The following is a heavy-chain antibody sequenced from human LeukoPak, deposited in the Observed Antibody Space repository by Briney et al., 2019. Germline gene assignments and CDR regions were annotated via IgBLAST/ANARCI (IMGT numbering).Heavy chain of an antibody. Sequence: SKTLSLTCTVSGGSISSYYWTWIRQPPGKGLEWIGYIYSSGSTNYNPSLKSRVTISVDTSKNQFSLKLSSATAADTAVYYCAGRYNWKSYYYMDVWGKGTTVTVSS. D-gene: IGHD1-20*01. CDR2: IYSSGST. J-gene: IGHJ6*03. CDR1: GGSISSYY. V-gene: IGHV4-59*01. CDR3: AGRYNWKSYYYMDV.